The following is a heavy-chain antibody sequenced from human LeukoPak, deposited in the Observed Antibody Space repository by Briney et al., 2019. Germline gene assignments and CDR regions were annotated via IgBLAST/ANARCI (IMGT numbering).Heavy chain of an antibody. Sequence: GGSLRPSCAASGFTFDDYGMSWVRQAPGKGLEWVSGINWNGGSTGYADSVKGRFTISRDNAKNSLYLQMNSLRAEDTALYYCARGPWIQLWLPFDYWGQGTLVTVSS. CDR1: GFTFDDYG. V-gene: IGHV3-20*04. D-gene: IGHD5-18*01. CDR2: INWNGGST. J-gene: IGHJ4*02. CDR3: ARGPWIQLWLPFDY.